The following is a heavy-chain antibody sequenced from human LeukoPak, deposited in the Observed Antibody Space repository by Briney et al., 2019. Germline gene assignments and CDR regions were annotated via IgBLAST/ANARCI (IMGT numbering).Heavy chain of an antibody. V-gene: IGHV3-30*02. Sequence: AGGSLRLSCAASGFTFSSYGMHWVRQAPGKGLEWVAFIRYDGSDKYYADSVKGRFTISRDNSKSTLYLQMSSLRAEDTPVYYCAKGAYCTPTGCYGGLKGLDSWGQGTLVTVSS. CDR1: GFTFSSYG. D-gene: IGHD2-2*01. CDR3: AKGAYCTPTGCYGGLKGLDS. J-gene: IGHJ5*01. CDR2: IRYDGSDK.